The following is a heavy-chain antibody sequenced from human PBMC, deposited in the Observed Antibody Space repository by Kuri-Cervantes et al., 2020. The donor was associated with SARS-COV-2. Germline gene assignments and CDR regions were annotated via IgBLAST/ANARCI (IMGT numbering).Heavy chain of an antibody. Sequence: SGPTLVKPTQTLTLTCTFSGFSLSTSGMCVSWIRQPPGKALEWLALIYWDDDKRYGPSLKSRLTITKDTSKNQVVLTMTNMDPVDTATYYCARIPYSGRAGAFDIWGQGTMVTVSS. D-gene: IGHD1-26*01. CDR1: GFSLSTSGMC. J-gene: IGHJ3*02. CDR3: ARIPYSGRAGAFDI. CDR2: IYWDDDK. V-gene: IGHV2-5*08.